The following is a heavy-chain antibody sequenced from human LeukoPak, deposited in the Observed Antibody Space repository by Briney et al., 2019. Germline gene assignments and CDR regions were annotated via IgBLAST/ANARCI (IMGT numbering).Heavy chain of an antibody. CDR1: GGSISSYY. J-gene: IGHJ4*02. CDR3: ARRLAVAGGWVSYFDY. V-gene: IGHV4-59*08. D-gene: IGHD6-19*01. CDR2: IYYSGST. Sequence: SETLPLTCTVSGGSISSYYWSWIRQPPGKGLEWIGYIYYSGSTDYNPSLKSRVTISVDTSKNQFSLKLSSVTAADTAVYYCARRLAVAGGWVSYFDYWGQGTLVTVSS.